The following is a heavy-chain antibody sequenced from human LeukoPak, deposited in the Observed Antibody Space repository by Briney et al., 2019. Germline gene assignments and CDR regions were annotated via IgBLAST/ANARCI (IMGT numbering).Heavy chain of an antibody. V-gene: IGHV5-51*01. Sequence: GESLKISCKGSGYSFTSYWTGWVRQMPGKGLEWMGIIYPGDSDTRYSPSFQGQVTISADKSISTAYLQWSSLKASDTAMYYCAKEYYYDSSGGNAFDIWGQGTMVTVSS. CDR2: IYPGDSDT. CDR1: GYSFTSYW. D-gene: IGHD3-22*01. CDR3: AKEYYYDSSGGNAFDI. J-gene: IGHJ3*02.